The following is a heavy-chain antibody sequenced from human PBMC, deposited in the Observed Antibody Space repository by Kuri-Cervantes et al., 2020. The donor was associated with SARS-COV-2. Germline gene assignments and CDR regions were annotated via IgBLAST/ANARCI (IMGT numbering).Heavy chain of an antibody. V-gene: IGHV3-19*01. Sequence: GESLKISCTASGFTFSNSDMNWVRQAPGKGLEWVSGVSWNGSRTHYADSVKGRFIISRDNSRNFLYQQINSLRPEDMAVYYCVRHKAAAGIVAPDWGQGTLVTVSS. J-gene: IGHJ4*02. CDR2: VSWNGSRT. CDR1: GFTFSNSD. D-gene: IGHD6-13*01. CDR3: VRHKAAAGIVAPD.